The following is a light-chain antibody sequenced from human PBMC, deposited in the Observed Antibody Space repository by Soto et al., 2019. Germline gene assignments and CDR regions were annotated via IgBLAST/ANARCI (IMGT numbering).Light chain of an antibody. CDR2: DAS. CDR1: QSVRSN. CDR3: QQYGSSGT. V-gene: IGKV3D-15*01. Sequence: EIVMTQSPATLSVSAGERATLSCRARQSVRSNLAWYQQKPGQAPRLLIYDASTRATGIPARFSGSGSGTDFTLTISRLEPEDFAVYYCQQYGSSGTFGQGTKVDIK. J-gene: IGKJ1*01.